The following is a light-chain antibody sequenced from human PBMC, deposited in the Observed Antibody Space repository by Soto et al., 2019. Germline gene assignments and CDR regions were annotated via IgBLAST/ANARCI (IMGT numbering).Light chain of an antibody. CDR1: QSISTW. Sequence: DIQMTQSPSTLSASVGDRVTITCRASQSISTWLAWFQQKPGRAPNLLIYKASNLESGVPSRFSGSGSGTEFTLTISSLQPDDFATYYCQQYNSYPLTFGPGTKVDIK. CDR3: QQYNSYPLT. V-gene: IGKV1-5*03. CDR2: KAS. J-gene: IGKJ3*01.